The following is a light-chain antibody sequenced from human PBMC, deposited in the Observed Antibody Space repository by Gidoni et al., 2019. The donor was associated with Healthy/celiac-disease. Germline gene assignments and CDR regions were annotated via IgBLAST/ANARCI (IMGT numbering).Light chain of an antibody. Sequence: DIQMTQSPSSLSASVGDRVTITCRASQSISSYLNWYQQKPGKAPKLLIYAASSLQSGVPSRFSGSGSGTDFTLTISSLQPEDFATYYCQHPRAFGQXTKVEIK. CDR3: QHPRA. V-gene: IGKV1-39*01. J-gene: IGKJ1*01. CDR2: AAS. CDR1: QSISSY.